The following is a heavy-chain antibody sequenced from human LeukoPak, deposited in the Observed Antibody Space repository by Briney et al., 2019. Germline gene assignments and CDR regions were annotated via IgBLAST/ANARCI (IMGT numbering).Heavy chain of an antibody. D-gene: IGHD3-22*01. CDR2: IQKDGSEK. CDR1: GFTFSNYW. J-gene: IGHJ4*02. Sequence: GGSLTLSCVASGFTFSNYWMSWVRQAPGKGLEWVANIQKDGSEKHYVASVEGRFTISRDNAENSLFLQLNSLRVGDTAVYYCVRLWDSSGFFGYWGQGALVTVSS. V-gene: IGHV3-7*01. CDR3: VRLWDSSGFFGY.